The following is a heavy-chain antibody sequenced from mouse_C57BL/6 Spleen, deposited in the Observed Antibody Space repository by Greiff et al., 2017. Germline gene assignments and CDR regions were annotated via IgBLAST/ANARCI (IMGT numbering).Heavy chain of an antibody. V-gene: IGHV1-15*01. CDR1: GYTFTDYE. CDR3: TGWDSFYFDY. D-gene: IGHD4-1*01. Sequence: QVQLQQSGAELVRPGASVTLSCKASGYTFTDYEMHWVKQTPVHGLEWIGAIDPETGGTAYNQKFKGKAILTADKSSSTAYMELRSLTSEDSAVYYWTGWDSFYFDYWGQGTTLTVSS. J-gene: IGHJ2*01. CDR2: IDPETGGT.